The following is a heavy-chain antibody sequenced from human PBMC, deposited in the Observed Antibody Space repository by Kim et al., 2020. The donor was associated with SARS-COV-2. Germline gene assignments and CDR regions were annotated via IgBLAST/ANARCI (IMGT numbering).Heavy chain of an antibody. CDR3: AKGPSSSWYGGSDWFDP. V-gene: IGHV3-33*06. CDR2: IWYDGSNK. J-gene: IGHJ5*02. D-gene: IGHD6-13*01. Sequence: GGSLRLSCAASGFTFSSYGMHWVRQAPGKGLEWVAVIWYDGSNKYYADSVKGRFTISRDNSKNTLYLQMNSLRAEDTAVYYCAKGPSSSWYGGSDWFDPWGQGTLVTVSS. CDR1: GFTFSSYG.